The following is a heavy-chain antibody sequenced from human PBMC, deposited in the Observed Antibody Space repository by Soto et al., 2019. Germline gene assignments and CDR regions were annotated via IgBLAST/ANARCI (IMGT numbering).Heavy chain of an antibody. Sequence: QVQLVESGGGVVQPGRSLRLSCAASGFTFSSYAMHWVRQAPGKGLGWVAVISYDGSNKYYADSVKGRFTISRDNSKNTLYLQMNSLRAEDTAVYYCAREGVVVVPAAYNWFDPWGQGTLVTVSS. V-gene: IGHV3-30-3*01. CDR1: GFTFSSYA. J-gene: IGHJ5*02. CDR3: AREGVVVVPAAYNWFDP. CDR2: ISYDGSNK. D-gene: IGHD2-2*01.